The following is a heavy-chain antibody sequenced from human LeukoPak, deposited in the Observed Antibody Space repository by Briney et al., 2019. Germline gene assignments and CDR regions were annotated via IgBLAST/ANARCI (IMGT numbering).Heavy chain of an antibody. D-gene: IGHD6-19*01. CDR1: GGSISSSSYY. J-gene: IGHJ5*02. CDR3: PRHDYSSGWSWFDP. CDR2: IYYSGST. Sequence: SETLSLTCTVSGGSISSSSYYWGWIRQPPGKGLEWIGSIYYSGSTYYNPSLKSRVTISVDTSKNQFSLKLSSVTAADTAVYYCPRHDYSSGWSWFDPWGQGTLVTVSS. V-gene: IGHV4-39*01.